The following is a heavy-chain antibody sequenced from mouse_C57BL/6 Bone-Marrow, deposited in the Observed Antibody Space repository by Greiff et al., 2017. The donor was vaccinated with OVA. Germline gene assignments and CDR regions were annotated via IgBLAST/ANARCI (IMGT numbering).Heavy chain of an antibody. D-gene: IGHD1-1*01. V-gene: IGHV1-55*01. Sequence: VQLQQSGAELVKPGASVKMSCKASGYTFTSYWITWVKQRPGQGLEWIGDIYPGSGSTNYNEKFKSKATLTVDTSSSTAYMQLSSLTSEDSAVYYCARTGSSSPYWYFDVWGTGTTVTVSS. CDR1: GYTFTSYW. CDR3: ARTGSSSPYWYFDV. CDR2: IYPGSGST. J-gene: IGHJ1*03.